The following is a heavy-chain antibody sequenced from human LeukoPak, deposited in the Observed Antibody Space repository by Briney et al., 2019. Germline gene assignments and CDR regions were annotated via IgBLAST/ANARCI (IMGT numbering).Heavy chain of an antibody. CDR1: GGSISSTSYY. CDR3: ARLLKDYVWGSYRAYYYYYMDV. J-gene: IGHJ6*03. V-gene: IGHV4-39*07. Sequence: PSETLSLTCTVSGGSISSTSYYWGWIRQPPGKGLEWIGEINHSGSTNYNPSLKSRVTISVDTSKNQFSLKLSSVTAADTAVYYCARLLKDYVWGSYRAYYYYYMDVWGKGTTVTISS. CDR2: INHSGST. D-gene: IGHD3-16*02.